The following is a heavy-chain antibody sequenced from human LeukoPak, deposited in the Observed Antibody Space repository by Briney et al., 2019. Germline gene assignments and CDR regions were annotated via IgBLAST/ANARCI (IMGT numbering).Heavy chain of an antibody. Sequence: GGSLRLSCAASGFAFINYVMHWVRQAPGKGLDWVALICYDGNDKYYADSVKGRFTISRDNSKNTLFLQMNSLRVEDTAVYYCAKCGITSWYPVEGHFVYWGQGALGTVSS. CDR2: ICYDGNDK. CDR3: AKCGITSWYPVEGHFVY. D-gene: IGHD6-13*01. J-gene: IGHJ4*02. V-gene: IGHV3-33*06. CDR1: GFAFINYV.